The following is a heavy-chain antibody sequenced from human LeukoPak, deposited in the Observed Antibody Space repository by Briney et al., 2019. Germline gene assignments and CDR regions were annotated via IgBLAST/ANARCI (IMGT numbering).Heavy chain of an antibody. CDR1: GFTFVSSS. J-gene: IGHJ4*02. CDR2: ISTRSTYI. V-gene: IGHV3-21*01. D-gene: IGHD3-10*01. Sequence: GGSLRLSCAASGFTFVSSSMNWVRQAPGKGLEWVSCISTRSTYIYYADSVKGRFTISRDNAKNSLYLQMNSLRADDTAVYYCAREEEWYASGTYYKGFDSWGQGTLVTVSS. CDR3: AREEEWYASGTYYKGFDS.